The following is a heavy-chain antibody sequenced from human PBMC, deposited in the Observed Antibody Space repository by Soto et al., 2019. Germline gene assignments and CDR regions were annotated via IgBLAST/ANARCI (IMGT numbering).Heavy chain of an antibody. CDR1: GYSFTSYW. J-gene: IGHJ6*02. V-gene: IGHV5-51*01. D-gene: IGHD3-9*01. Sequence: GESLKISCKGSGYSFTSYWIAWVRQMPGKGLEWMGIIYPGDSDTRYSPSFQGQVTISADKYINTAYLQWSSLKASDTAMYYCARQFHDNSRGGYYYHGLDVWGLGTTVTSP. CDR2: IYPGDSDT. CDR3: ARQFHDNSRGGYYYHGLDV.